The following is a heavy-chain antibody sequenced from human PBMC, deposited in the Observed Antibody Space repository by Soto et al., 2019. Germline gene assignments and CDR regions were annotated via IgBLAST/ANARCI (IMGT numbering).Heavy chain of an antibody. V-gene: IGHV4-30-2*01. CDR3: ASAGGLGAVAADD. J-gene: IGHJ4*02. D-gene: IGHD6-19*01. CDR1: GGSISSGGYS. CDR2: IYHSGST. Sequence: QLQLQESGSGLVKPSQTLSLTCAVSGGSISSGGYSWSWIRQPPGKGLEWIGYIYHSGSTYYNPSLKRRVTISVDRSQNQFSRKLSSVAAADTAVYYCASAGGLGAVAADDWGQGTLVTVSS.